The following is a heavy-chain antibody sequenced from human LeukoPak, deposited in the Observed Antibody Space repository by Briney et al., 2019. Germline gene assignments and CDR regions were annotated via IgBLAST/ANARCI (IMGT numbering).Heavy chain of an antibody. CDR2: ISSSSSYI. D-gene: IGHD2-15*01. CDR3: ARGHSSLFDY. Sequence: PGGSLRLSCAASGFTFSRYSMNWVRQAPGKGLEWVSSISSSSSYIYYADSVKGRFTISRDNATNSLYLQMNSLRAEDTAVYYCARGHSSLFDYWGQGTLVTVSS. J-gene: IGHJ4*02. CDR1: GFTFSRYS. V-gene: IGHV3-21*01.